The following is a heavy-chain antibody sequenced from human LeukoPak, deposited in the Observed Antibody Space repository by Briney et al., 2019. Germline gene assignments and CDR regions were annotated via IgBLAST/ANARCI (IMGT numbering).Heavy chain of an antibody. V-gene: IGHV4-30-4*08. J-gene: IGHJ4*02. CDR3: ARDGGDILTGYLFDY. CDR1: GGSISSGDYY. Sequence: SETLSLTCTVSGGSISSGDYYWSWIRQPPGKGLEWIGYIYYSGSTYYNPSLKSRVSISVDTSKNQFSLKLSSVTAADTAVYYCARDGGDILTGYLFDYWGQGTLVTVSS. CDR2: IYYSGST. D-gene: IGHD3-9*01.